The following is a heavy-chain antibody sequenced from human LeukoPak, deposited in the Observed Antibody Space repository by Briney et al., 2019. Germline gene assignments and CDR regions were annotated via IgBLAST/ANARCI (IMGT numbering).Heavy chain of an antibody. CDR3: ARGSSVALPTDY. Sequence: SVKVSCKASGYTFTSYGISWVRQAPGQGLEWMGRIIPILGIANYAQKFQGRVTITADKSTSTAYMELSSLRSEDTAVYYCARGSSVALPTDYWGQGTLVTVSS. CDR2: IIPILGIA. D-gene: IGHD2-15*01. CDR1: GYTFTSYG. J-gene: IGHJ4*02. V-gene: IGHV1-69*04.